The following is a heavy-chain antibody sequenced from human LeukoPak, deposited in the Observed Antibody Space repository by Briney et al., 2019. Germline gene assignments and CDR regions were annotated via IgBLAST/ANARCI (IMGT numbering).Heavy chain of an antibody. Sequence: GGSLRLSCVVSGISLTNYAMTWVRQAPGKGLEWVSYISERGGSTTYADSVKCRFTISRDTSLNTLYLQMNNLRAEDTALYFCAKRGVVIRGLLVIGYHQEAYHYDFWGQGVLVTVSS. J-gene: IGHJ4*02. CDR1: GISLTNYA. V-gene: IGHV3-23*01. D-gene: IGHD3-10*01. CDR2: ISERGGST. CDR3: AKRGVVIRGLLVIGYHQEAYHYDF.